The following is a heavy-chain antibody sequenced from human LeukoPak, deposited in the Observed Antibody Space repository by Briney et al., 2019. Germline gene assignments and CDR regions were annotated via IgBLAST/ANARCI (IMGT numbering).Heavy chain of an antibody. Sequence: PGGSLRLSCAASGFTFSNYAMHWVRQAPGKGLEWVALISYDGNNKYNADSVKGRFTISRDNSKNTLYLEMSRLRADDTALYYCARDWGMTAVYSIDYWGQGTLVTVSS. J-gene: IGHJ4*02. D-gene: IGHD4-11*01. CDR3: ARDWGMTAVYSIDY. CDR1: GFTFSNYA. CDR2: ISYDGNNK. V-gene: IGHV3-30-3*01.